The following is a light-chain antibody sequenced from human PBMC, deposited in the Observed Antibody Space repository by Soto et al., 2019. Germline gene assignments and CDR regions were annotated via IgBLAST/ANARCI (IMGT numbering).Light chain of an antibody. J-gene: IGKJ1*01. CDR3: HQRGNGPPWT. V-gene: IGKV1-39*01. CDR2: GTS. CDR1: QSISRF. Sequence: DIQMTQSPSSLSASIGDRVTITCRASQSISRFLNWYQQKPGKAPKLLIYGTSTLESGVPSRFSGSGSETDFTLTISSLEPEDFAVYYCHQRGNGPPWTFGQGTKVEIK.